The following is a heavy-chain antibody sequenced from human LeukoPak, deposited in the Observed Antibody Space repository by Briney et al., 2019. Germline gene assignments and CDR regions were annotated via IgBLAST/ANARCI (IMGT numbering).Heavy chain of an antibody. CDR3: ARGGGTAMDSWGYYYYMDV. J-gene: IGHJ6*03. Sequence: SVKVSCKASGGTFSSYTISWVRQAPGQGLEWMGGIIPIFGTANYAQKFQGRVTITTDESTSTAYMELSSLRSEDTAVYYCARGGGTAMDSWGYYYYMDVWGKGTTVTVSS. CDR1: GGTFSSYT. CDR2: IIPIFGTA. D-gene: IGHD5-18*01. V-gene: IGHV1-69*05.